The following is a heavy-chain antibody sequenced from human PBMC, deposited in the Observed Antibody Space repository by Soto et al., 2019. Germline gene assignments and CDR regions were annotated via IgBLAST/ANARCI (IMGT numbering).Heavy chain of an antibody. CDR1: GYTFTGYY. D-gene: IGHD3-10*01. CDR2: INPNSGGT. V-gene: IGHV1-2*04. Sequence: ASLKVSCKASGYTFTGYYIHWVRQAPGDVLDWMGWINPNSGGTNYAQKFQGWVTMTRDTSISTAYMELSRLRSDDTAVYYCARDPKGIWFGELPSYGMDVWGQGTTVTVSS. CDR3: ARDPKGIWFGELPSYGMDV. J-gene: IGHJ6*02.